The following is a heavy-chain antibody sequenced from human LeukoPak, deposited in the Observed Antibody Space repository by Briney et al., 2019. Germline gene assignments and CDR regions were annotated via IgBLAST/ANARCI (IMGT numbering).Heavy chain of an antibody. CDR3: ASESHTGSMRAQFDC. CDR2: IYHSGST. V-gene: IGHV4-38-2*02. D-gene: IGHD4-17*01. J-gene: IGHJ4*02. Sequence: PSETLSLTCTVSGYSISSGYYWGWIRQPPGKGLEWIGSIYHSGSTYYNPSLKSRVTISVDTSKNQFSLKLSSVTAADTAVYYCASESHTGSMRAQFDCWGQGTLVTVSS. CDR1: GYSISSGYY.